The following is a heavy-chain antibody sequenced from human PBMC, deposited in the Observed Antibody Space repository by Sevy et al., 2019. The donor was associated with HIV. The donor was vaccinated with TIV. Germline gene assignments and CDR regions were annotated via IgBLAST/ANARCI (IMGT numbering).Heavy chain of an antibody. J-gene: IGHJ6*02. Sequence: GGSLRLSCAASGFTVRSYGMHWVRQAPGKGLEWVAVIWYDGSNKDYADSVKGRFTISRDNSKNTLYLQMNSLRAEDTAVYYCARGEGSGGFYGMDVWGQGTTVTVSS. CDR3: ARGEGSGGFYGMDV. D-gene: IGHD3-10*01. CDR1: GFTVRSYG. CDR2: IWYDGSNK. V-gene: IGHV3-33*01.